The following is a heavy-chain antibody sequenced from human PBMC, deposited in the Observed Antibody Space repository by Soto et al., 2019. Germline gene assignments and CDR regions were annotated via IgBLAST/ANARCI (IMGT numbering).Heavy chain of an antibody. V-gene: IGHV3-23*01. Sequence: PGGSLRLSCAASGFTFSSYAMSWVRQAPGKGLEWASFSSATGAGTYYADSVKGRFTISRDNSKNTLYLQMTSLRADDTAVYYCAKDRRAGGNYGFYSDFWGQGALVTVS. CDR2: SSATGAGT. CDR3: AKDRRAGGNYGFYSDF. D-gene: IGHD1-7*01. CDR1: GFTFSSYA. J-gene: IGHJ4*02.